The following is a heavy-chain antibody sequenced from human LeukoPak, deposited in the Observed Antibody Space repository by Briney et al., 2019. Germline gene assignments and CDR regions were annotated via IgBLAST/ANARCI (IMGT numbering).Heavy chain of an antibody. Sequence: SEILSLTCAVSGGSISNSNWWIWVRQPPGKGLEWIGEIFHSGSTNYNPSLKSRVTISVDTSKNQFSLKLSSVTAADTAVYYCARDLRYGDFPPYYYYGMDVWGQGTTVTVSS. J-gene: IGHJ6*02. V-gene: IGHV4-4*02. CDR2: IFHSGST. D-gene: IGHD4-17*01. CDR3: ARDLRYGDFPPYYYYGMDV. CDR1: GGSISNSNW.